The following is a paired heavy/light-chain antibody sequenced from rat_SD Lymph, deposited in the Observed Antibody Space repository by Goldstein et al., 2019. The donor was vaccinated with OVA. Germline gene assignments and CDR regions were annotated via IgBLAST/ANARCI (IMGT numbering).Light chain of an antibody. CDR2: YAT. CDR3: LQHYTTPLT. CDR1: QNINNN. V-gene: IGKV22S4*01. J-gene: IGKJ5*01. Sequence: DIQVTQSPSSLLASLGERVTITCQTSQNINNNLNWYQQKPGQAPMLLIYYATSLQTGMPSRFSGQYSGRSFTLTITSLEPEDVANYFCLQHYTTPLTFGSGTKLEIK.
Heavy chain of an antibody. D-gene: IGHD1-11*01. CDR1: GFIFSNYY. J-gene: IGHJ3*01. CDR2: ISNGGTTT. CDR3: TTGIIGIGYIPNWFAY. Sequence: EVQLVESGGGLVQPGRSLKLSCAASGFIFSNYYMAWVRQAPTKGLEWVAYISNGGTTTYYRDSVRGRFTISRDNAESTLYLQMDSLRSEDTAAYYCTTGIIGIGYIPNWFAYWGQGTLVTVSS. V-gene: IGHV5-27*01.